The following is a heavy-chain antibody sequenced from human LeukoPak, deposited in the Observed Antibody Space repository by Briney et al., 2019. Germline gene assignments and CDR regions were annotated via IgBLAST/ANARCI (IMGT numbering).Heavy chain of an antibody. CDR2: IYTSGST. J-gene: IGHJ4*02. Sequence: PSETLSLTCTVSGGSISSYYWSWIRQPAGKGLEWIGRIYTSGSTSYNPSLKSRVTMSVDTSKNQFSLKLSSVTAADTAVYYCARVSSSWYGEYYFDYWGQGTLVTVSS. CDR1: GGSISSYY. CDR3: ARVSSSWYGEYYFDY. V-gene: IGHV4-4*07. D-gene: IGHD6-13*01.